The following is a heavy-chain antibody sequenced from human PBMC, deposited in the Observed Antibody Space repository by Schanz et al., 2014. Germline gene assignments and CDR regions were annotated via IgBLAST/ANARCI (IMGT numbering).Heavy chain of an antibody. CDR3: ARVALPGYSSPRDAFDI. CDR2: ISYGTSYI. V-gene: IGHV3-21*01. J-gene: IGHJ3*02. D-gene: IGHD5-18*01. CDR1: GFNFSSYS. Sequence: EVQLVESGGGWVQPGGSLRLSCAASGFNFSSYSLNWVRQAPGKGLEWVSSISYGTSYIYYAESVKGRFTISRDNAKNSLYLQMNGLRAEDTAVYYCARVALPGYSSPRDAFDIWGQGTMXTVSS.